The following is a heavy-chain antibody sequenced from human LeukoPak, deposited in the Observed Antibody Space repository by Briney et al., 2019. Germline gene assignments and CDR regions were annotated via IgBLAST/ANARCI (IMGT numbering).Heavy chain of an antibody. V-gene: IGHV4-59*08. D-gene: IGHD3-9*01. CDR3: ARHRDYFDT. CDR2: IYSSGSA. Sequence: KPSETLSLTCTVSGASITNNFWTWIRQPPGKGLEWIGYIYSSGSANYNPSLKSRVIISADTSKNQISLNLTSVTAADTALYFCARHRDYFDTWGYGTLVTVSS. J-gene: IGHJ4*01. CDR1: GASITNNF.